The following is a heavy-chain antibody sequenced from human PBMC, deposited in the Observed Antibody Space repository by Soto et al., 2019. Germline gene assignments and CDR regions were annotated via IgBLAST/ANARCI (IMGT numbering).Heavy chain of an antibody. Sequence: SETLSLACTVSGGSVSSGSYYWSWIRQPPGKGLEWIGYIYYSGSTNYNPSLKSRVTISVDTSKNQFSLKLSSVTAADTAVYYCARAITMVRGVPSWFDPWGQGTLVTVSS. J-gene: IGHJ5*02. CDR3: ARAITMVRGVPSWFDP. CDR1: GGSVSSGSYY. V-gene: IGHV4-61*01. D-gene: IGHD3-10*01. CDR2: IYYSGST.